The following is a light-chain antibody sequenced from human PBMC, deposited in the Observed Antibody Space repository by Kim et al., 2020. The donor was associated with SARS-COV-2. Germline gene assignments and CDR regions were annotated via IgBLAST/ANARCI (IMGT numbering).Light chain of an antibody. CDR3: ATWDDTLSGRV. V-gene: IGLV1-44*01. CDR1: SSNIGFSP. CDR2: GND. Sequence: QSVLTQPPSVSATPGQRVTISCSGSSSNIGFSPVSWYQHLPGTAPKLLICGNDQRPSGVPDRFSGSKSGTSASLAISGLQSRDEGDYYCATWDDTLSGRVFGGGTQLTVL. J-gene: IGLJ3*02.